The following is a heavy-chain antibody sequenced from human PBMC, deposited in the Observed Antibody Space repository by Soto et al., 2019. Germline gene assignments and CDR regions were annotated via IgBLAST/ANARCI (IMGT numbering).Heavy chain of an antibody. CDR2: IDPSDSYT. CDR1: GYSFTSYW. Sequence: GESLKISCKGSGYSFTSYWIGWVRQMPGKGLEWMGRIDPSDSYTNYSPSFQGHVTISADKSISTAYLQWSSLKASDTAMYYCARLAMATRRGYYGMDVWGQGTTVTV. V-gene: IGHV5-10-1*01. D-gene: IGHD5-12*01. J-gene: IGHJ6*02. CDR3: ARLAMATRRGYYGMDV.